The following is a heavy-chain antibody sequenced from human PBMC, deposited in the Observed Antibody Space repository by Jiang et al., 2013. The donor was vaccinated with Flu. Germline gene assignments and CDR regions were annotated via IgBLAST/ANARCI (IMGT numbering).Heavy chain of an antibody. V-gene: IGHV1-46*01. D-gene: IGHD3-10*01. CDR1: GYSFTRYY. Sequence: SGAEVKKPGASVKLSCKVSGYSFTRYYLHWVRQAPGQGLEWMGMINPSVGSPDYAQKFQGRVTMTRDTSTSTVYMEVSSLTSEDTAVYYCARDSSSITLVRRGQEWLDPWGQGTLVTVSS. CDR2: INPSVGSP. CDR3: ARDSSSITLVRRGQEWLDP. J-gene: IGHJ5*02.